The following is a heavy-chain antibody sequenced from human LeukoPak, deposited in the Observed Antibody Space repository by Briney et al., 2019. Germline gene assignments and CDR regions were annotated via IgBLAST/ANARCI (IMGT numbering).Heavy chain of an antibody. CDR1: GFTFRSYS. J-gene: IGHJ4*02. CDR2: IDPSSTYI. V-gene: IGHV3-21*01. D-gene: IGHD2-2*01. CDR3: ARAPTVLVGYCSSSSCQADY. Sequence: PGGSLRLSCAASGFTFRSYSMNWVRQAPGKGLEWVSAIDPSSTYIYYADSVKGRFTISRDNAENSLYLQMNSLRVEDTAVYYCARAPTVLVGYCSSSSCQADYWGQGTLVAVSS.